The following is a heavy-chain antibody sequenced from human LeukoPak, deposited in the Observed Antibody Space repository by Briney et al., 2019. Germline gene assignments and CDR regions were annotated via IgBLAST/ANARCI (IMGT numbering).Heavy chain of an antibody. CDR3: ARAGGSSDY. D-gene: IGHD2-15*01. CDR1: GGSISSYY. Sequence: SETLSLTCTVSGGSISSYYWSWIRQPPGQGLEWIGYIYYSGSTNYDPSLKSRVTISVDTSKNQFSLKLSSVTAADTAIYYCARAGGSSDYWGQGTLVTVSS. CDR2: IYYSGST. J-gene: IGHJ4*02. V-gene: IGHV4-59*12.